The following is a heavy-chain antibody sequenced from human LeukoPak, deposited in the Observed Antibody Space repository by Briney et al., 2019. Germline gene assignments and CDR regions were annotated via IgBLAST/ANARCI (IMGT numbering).Heavy chain of an antibody. CDR2: IKQDGSQK. CDR1: GFTFSNYW. V-gene: IGHV3-7*04. D-gene: IGHD6-19*01. Sequence: GGSLRLSCAASGFTFSNYWMIWVRQAPGRGLEWVGNIKQDGSQKRYADSVRDRFTIPRDNAQTSLYLQMNSLRAEDTAIYYCARMAVAGQYNDYWGQGTLVTVSS. CDR3: ARMAVAGQYNDY. J-gene: IGHJ4*02.